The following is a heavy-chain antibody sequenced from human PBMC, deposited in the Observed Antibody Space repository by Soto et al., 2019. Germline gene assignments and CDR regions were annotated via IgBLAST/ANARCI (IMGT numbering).Heavy chain of an antibody. D-gene: IGHD3-10*01. CDR3: ARDHMVRGPGAFDI. CDR1: GFTFSSYG. J-gene: IGHJ3*02. CDR2: IWYDGSNK. V-gene: IGHV3-33*01. Sequence: PGGSLSLSCAASGFTFSSYGMHWVRQAPGKGLEWVAVIWYDGSNKYYADSVKGRFTISRDNSKNTLYLQMNSLRAEDTAVYYCARDHMVRGPGAFDIWGQGTMVTVSS.